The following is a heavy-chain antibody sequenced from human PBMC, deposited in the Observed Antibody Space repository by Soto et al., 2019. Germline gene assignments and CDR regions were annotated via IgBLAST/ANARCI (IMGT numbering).Heavy chain of an antibody. D-gene: IGHD3-22*01. J-gene: IGHJ6*02. CDR1: GGTFSSYA. CDR3: ARIGFVLISIMVVVTPSVYYYGMDV. Sequence: SVKVSCKASGGTFSSYAISWVRQAPGRGLEWMGGIIPIFGTANYAQKFQGRVTITADESTSTAYMELSSLRSEDTAVYYCARIGFVLISIMVVVTPSVYYYGMDVWGQGTTVTVSS. CDR2: IIPIFGTA. V-gene: IGHV1-69*13.